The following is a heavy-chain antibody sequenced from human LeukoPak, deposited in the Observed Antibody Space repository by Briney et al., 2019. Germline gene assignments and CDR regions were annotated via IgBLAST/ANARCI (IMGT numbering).Heavy chain of an antibody. CDR3: TKRAEFGGFDP. V-gene: IGHV3-23*01. J-gene: IGHJ5*02. D-gene: IGHD3-10*01. Sequence: GGSLRLSCAASGFTFSTSAMSWVRQAPGKGLGWVSSISTTVGNTYYADSVKGRFTISRDNSNDTLYLQMNSLTAEDTAVYYCTKRAEFGGFDPWGQGTLVTVSS. CDR2: ISTTVGNT. CDR1: GFTFSTSA.